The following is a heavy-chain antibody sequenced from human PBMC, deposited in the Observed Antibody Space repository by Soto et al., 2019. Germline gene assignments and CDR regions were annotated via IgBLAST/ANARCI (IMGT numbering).Heavy chain of an antibody. Sequence: QVHLVQSGAEVKKPGASVKVSCKASGYTFTSYGITWVRQAPGQGLEWMGWISAHIGNTDYAQKLQGRVIVTRDTTTSTADMELRSLRSDDTAGYYCARGRYGDYWGQGALVTVSS. CDR1: GYTFTSYG. CDR2: ISAHIGNT. D-gene: IGHD1-1*01. V-gene: IGHV1-18*01. CDR3: ARGRYGDY. J-gene: IGHJ4*02.